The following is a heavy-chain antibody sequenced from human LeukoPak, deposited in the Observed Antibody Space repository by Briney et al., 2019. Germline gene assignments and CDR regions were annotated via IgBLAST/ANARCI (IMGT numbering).Heavy chain of an antibody. J-gene: IGHJ4*02. V-gene: IGHV4-34*01. CDR3: ASPHYGSGRHLDY. CDR2: INHSGST. CDR1: GGSFSGYY. Sequence: SETLSLTCAVYGGSFSGYYWSWIRQPPGKGLEWIGEINHSGSTNYNPSLKSRVTISVDTSKNQFSLKLSSVTAADTAVYYCASPHYGSGRHLDYWGQGTLVTVSS. D-gene: IGHD3-10*01.